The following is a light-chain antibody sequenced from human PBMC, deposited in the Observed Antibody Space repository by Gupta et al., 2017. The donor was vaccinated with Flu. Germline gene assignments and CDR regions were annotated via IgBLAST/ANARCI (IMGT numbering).Light chain of an antibody. CDR3: QQRDSTPLS. J-gene: IGKJ2*03. V-gene: IGKV1-39*01. CDR1: QSISSY. CDR2: AAS. Sequence: DIQMTQSPSSLSASVGDRVTITCRASQSISSYLNWYQQKPGKAPKLLIYAASRLQSGVPSRFSGSGSGTDFTITISSLQPEDFATYYCQQRDSTPLSFGQGTKLEIK.